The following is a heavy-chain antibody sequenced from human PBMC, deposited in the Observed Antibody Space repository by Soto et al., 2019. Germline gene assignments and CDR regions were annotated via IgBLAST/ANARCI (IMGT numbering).Heavy chain of an antibody. D-gene: IGHD3-3*02. CDR3: ARDKDRQQLGGNYYYILDV. CDR2: IMPVFRRP. V-gene: IGHV1-69*12. CDR1: GGTFRTSA. Sequence: QVQLVQSGAEVKKPGSSVKVSCKASGGTFRTSAISWVRQAPGQGLEWVGGIMPVFRRPKYAQNFQGRVPITVHESTTQAYMEMSSLRSDDTAVYYCARDKDRQQLGGNYYYILDVWGQGTAVTVS. J-gene: IGHJ6*02.